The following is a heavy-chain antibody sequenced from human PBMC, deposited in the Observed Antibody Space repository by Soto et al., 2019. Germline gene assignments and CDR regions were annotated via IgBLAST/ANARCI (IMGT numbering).Heavy chain of an antibody. Sequence: QEQLMESGGGVVQPGRSLRLSCVASGFSFSSQAMHWVRQAPGKGLEWVAAISNDGNRQLYADSVKDRFTISRDNSRNTLDLQMNNLRTEDTGVYFCARDMYRYGSVGAPDIWGQGTMVTVSS. CDR3: ARDMYRYGSVGAPDI. CDR1: GFSFSSQA. V-gene: IGHV3-30-3*01. D-gene: IGHD1-26*01. CDR2: ISNDGNRQ. J-gene: IGHJ3*02.